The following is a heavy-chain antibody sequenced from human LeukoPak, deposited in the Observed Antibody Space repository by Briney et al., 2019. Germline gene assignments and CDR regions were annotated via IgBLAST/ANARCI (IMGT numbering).Heavy chain of an antibody. V-gene: IGHV4-4*07. CDR2: TYTSGST. CDR3: ARDKYYYDSSGSIRFDY. CDR1: GGSISSYY. Sequence: TSETLSLTCTVSGGSISSYYWSWIRQPAGKGLEWIGRTYTSGSTNYNPSLKSRVTMSVDTSKNQFSLKLSSVTAADTAVYYCARDKYYYDSSGSIRFDYWGQGTLVTASS. J-gene: IGHJ4*02. D-gene: IGHD3-22*01.